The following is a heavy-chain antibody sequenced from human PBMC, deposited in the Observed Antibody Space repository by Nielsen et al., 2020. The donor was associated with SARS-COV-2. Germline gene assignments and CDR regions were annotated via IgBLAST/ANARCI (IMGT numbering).Heavy chain of an antibody. CDR2: IYYSGST. V-gene: IGHV4-59*13. D-gene: IGHD6-25*01. J-gene: IGHJ4*02. CDR3: ARGEERGSGTVYSDY. Sequence: SETLSLTCTVSGGSISSYYWSWIRQPPGKGLEWIGYIYYSGSTNYNPSLKSRVTISVDTFKNQFSLKLSSVTAADTAVYYCARGEERGSGTVYSDYWGQGALVTVSS. CDR1: GGSISSYY.